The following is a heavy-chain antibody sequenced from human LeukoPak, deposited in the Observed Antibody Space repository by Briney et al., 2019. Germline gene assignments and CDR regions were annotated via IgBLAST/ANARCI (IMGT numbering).Heavy chain of an antibody. CDR2: IWYDGSNK. Sequence: TGGSLRLSCAASGFTFSSYGMHWVRQAPGKGLEWVAVIWYDGSNKYYADSVKGRFTISRDNSKNTLYLQMNSLRAEDTAVYYCARGLQYYYDSSGYYSSDILDYWGQGTLVTVSS. D-gene: IGHD3-22*01. CDR3: ARGLQYYYDSSGYYSSDILDY. CDR1: GFTFSSYG. V-gene: IGHV3-33*01. J-gene: IGHJ4*02.